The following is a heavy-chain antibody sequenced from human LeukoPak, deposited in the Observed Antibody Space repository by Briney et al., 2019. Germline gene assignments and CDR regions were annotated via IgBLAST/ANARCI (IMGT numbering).Heavy chain of an antibody. J-gene: IGHJ4*02. Sequence: SETLSLTCTVSGGSISSYCWSWIRQPPGKGLEWIGYIYYSGSTNYNPSLKSRVTISVDTSKNQFSLKLSSVTAADTAVYYCARGQYCSSTSCYSDYWGQGTLVTVSS. D-gene: IGHD2-2*01. CDR1: GGSISSYC. V-gene: IGHV4-59*01. CDR3: ARGQYCSSTSCYSDY. CDR2: IYYSGST.